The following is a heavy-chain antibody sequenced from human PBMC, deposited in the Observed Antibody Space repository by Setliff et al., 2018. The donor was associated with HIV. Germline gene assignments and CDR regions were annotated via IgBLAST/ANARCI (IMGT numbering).Heavy chain of an antibody. D-gene: IGHD3-10*01. CDR2: IYFNGIT. CDR3: VTVVQDDLGVVLFDY. CDR1: GLTFNRYW. J-gene: IGHJ4*02. V-gene: IGHV4-59*05. Sequence: SETLSLSCVVSGLTFNRYWMSWVRQSPGKGLEWIGSIYFNGITHDNPSLKSRVTTSVDTSKNQFSLKLSSVTAADTAIYYCVTVVQDDLGVVLFDYWGQGTLVTVSS.